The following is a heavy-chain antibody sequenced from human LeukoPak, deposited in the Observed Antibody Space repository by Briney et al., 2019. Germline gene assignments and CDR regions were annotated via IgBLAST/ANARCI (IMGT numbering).Heavy chain of an antibody. D-gene: IGHD3-22*01. CDR1: GGSFSGYY. V-gene: IGHV4-34*01. CDR3: ARVVGVNYFDISGYLY. J-gene: IGHJ4*02. CDR2: INHSGST. Sequence: SETLSLTCAVYGGSFSGYYWSWIRQPPGKGLEWIGEINHSGSTNYSPSLKSRVTISIDTSKNQFFLKLSSVTAADTAVYFCARVVGVNYFDISGYLYWGQGTLVTVSS.